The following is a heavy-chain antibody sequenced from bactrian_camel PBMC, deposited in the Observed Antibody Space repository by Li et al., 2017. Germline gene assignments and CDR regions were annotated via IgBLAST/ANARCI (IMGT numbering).Heavy chain of an antibody. D-gene: IGHD1*01. V-gene: IGHV3-3*01. CDR2: IDYFGSTR. J-gene: IGHJ4*01. CDR1: TDTFSSIP. Sequence: HVQLVESGGGSVQAGGSLRLSCLATTDTFSSIPCMAWFRQTPGKEREAVATIDYFGSTRYTDSVKGRFTISHDNAKNSVDLQMNSLKPDDTAVYYCAATGQMLSVAGCRTQGTQVTVS.